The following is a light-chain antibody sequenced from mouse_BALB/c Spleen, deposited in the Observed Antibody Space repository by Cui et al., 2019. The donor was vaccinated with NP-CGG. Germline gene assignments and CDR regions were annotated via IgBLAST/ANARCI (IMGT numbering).Light chain of an antibody. V-gene: IGLV1*01. Sequence: QAVVTQESALTTSPGETVTLTCRSRTGAVTTSNYANWVQEKPDHLFTGLIGGTNNRPPVVPARFSGSLIGDKAALTITGAQTEDEAIYFCALWYSNHWVFGGGTKLTVL. CDR1: TGAVTTSNY. CDR2: GTN. CDR3: ALWYSNHWV. J-gene: IGLJ1*01.